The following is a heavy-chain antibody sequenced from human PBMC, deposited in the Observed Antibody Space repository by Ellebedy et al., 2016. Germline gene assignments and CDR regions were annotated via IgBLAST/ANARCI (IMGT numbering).Heavy chain of an antibody. CDR2: IATDGDT. Sequence: GESLKISCAASGFTLSNYEMQWLRPRTGKRLEWVSSIATDGDTYYAGSVEGRFTISREDAKESLFLQMNTLGAEDTAVYYCARETAEGYFDLWGRGTLVIVSS. V-gene: IGHV3-13*01. CDR3: ARETAEGYFDL. J-gene: IGHJ2*01. D-gene: IGHD1-14*01. CDR1: GFTLSNYE.